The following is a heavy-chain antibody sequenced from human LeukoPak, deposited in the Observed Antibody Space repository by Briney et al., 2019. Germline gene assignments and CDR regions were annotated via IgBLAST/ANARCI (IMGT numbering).Heavy chain of an antibody. CDR3: AKKEAMIRGVPYYYDF. Sequence: GGSLRLSCSASGFTFSSYVMTWVRQAPGQGLEWVSAISGSGDDTYYADSVKGRFTISRDNSKNTLYLQMNSLRAEDTAVYYCAKKEAMIRGVPYYYDFWGQGTLVTVFS. D-gene: IGHD3-10*01. CDR1: GFTFSSYV. V-gene: IGHV3-23*01. CDR2: ISGSGDDT. J-gene: IGHJ4*02.